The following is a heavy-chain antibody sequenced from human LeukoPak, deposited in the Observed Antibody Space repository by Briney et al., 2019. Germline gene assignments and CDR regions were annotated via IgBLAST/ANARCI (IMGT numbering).Heavy chain of an antibody. D-gene: IGHD6-13*01. J-gene: IGHJ5*02. CDR3: ARDLKGSSWPGPKYNWFDP. Sequence: ASVKVSCKASGYTFTGYYMHWVRQAPGQGLEWMGWINPNSGGTNYAQKFQGRVTMTRDTSISTAYMELSRLRSDDTAVYYCARDLKGSSWPGPKYNWFDPWGQGTLVTVSS. CDR1: GYTFTGYY. V-gene: IGHV1-2*02. CDR2: INPNSGGT.